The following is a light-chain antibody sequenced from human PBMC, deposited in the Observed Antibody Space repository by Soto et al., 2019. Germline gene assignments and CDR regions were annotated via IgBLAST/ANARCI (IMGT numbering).Light chain of an antibody. V-gene: IGKV3-15*01. Sequence: EIVMTQSPATLSVPPGERATLSCRASQSVSSKLARFQQKPGQAPRLLIYGVSTRATGVPVRFSGSGSGTEFTLTINSLQSEDFAVYYCQQYNNWPHTFGQGTKLEIK. CDR2: GVS. CDR1: QSVSSK. J-gene: IGKJ2*01. CDR3: QQYNNWPHT.